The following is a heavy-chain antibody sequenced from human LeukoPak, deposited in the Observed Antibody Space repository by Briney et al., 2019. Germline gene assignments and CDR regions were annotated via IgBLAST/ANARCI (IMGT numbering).Heavy chain of an antibody. D-gene: IGHD1/OR15-1a*01. CDR2: IYYSGST. CDR3: ARYQTGTMFAV. CDR1: GGSISSYY. Sequence: KASETLSLTCTVSGGSISSYYWSWIRQPPGKGLEWIGYIYYSGSTNYNPSLKSRVTISVDTSKNQFSLKLSSVTAAETAVYYCARYQTGTMFAVWGQGTLVTISS. J-gene: IGHJ4*02. V-gene: IGHV4-59*01.